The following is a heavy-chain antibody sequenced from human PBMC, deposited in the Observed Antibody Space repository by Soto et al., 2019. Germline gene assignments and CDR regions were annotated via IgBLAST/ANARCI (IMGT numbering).Heavy chain of an antibody. CDR3: AKDGAYGPFDY. J-gene: IGHJ4*02. V-gene: IGHV3-30*18. CDR2: ISYDGSNK. Sequence: PGGSLRLSCAASGFTFSSYGMHWVRQAPGKGLEWVAVISYDGSNKYYADSVKGRFTISRDNSKNTLYPQMNSLRAEDTAVYYCAKDGAYGPFDYWGQGTLVTVSS. CDR1: GFTFSSYG. D-gene: IGHD4-17*01.